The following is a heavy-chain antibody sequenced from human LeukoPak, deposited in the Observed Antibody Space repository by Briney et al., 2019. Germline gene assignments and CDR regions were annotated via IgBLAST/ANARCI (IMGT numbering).Heavy chain of an antibody. D-gene: IGHD5-24*01. CDR1: GYSFSSYW. J-gene: IGHJ4*02. V-gene: IGHV5-51*01. Sequence: GESLKISCKGLGYSFSSYWNAWVRQRPGKGLEWMGIIYPGGSETRYDPSFQGQVTISADSSTSTAYLQWSSLRASDPAMYYCARASRDGYNQNFDHWGQGTLVTVSS. CDR2: IYPGGSET. CDR3: ARASRDGYNQNFDH.